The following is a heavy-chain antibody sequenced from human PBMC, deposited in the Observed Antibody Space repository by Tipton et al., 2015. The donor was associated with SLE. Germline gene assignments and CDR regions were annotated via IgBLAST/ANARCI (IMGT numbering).Heavy chain of an antibody. V-gene: IGHV3-15*01. CDR2: LKSKTDGGTT. J-gene: IGHJ4*02. D-gene: IGHD3-22*01. CDR3: TTEDYYESTPGPFDF. CDR1: GFTFSNAW. Sequence: TLSLTCAVSGFTFSNAWVSWVRQAPGKGLEWVGRLKSKTDGGTTDYAAPVKGRFTISRDDSKNTLYLQMNSLKTEDTAVYYCTTEDYYESTPGPFDFWGQGTLVTVSS.